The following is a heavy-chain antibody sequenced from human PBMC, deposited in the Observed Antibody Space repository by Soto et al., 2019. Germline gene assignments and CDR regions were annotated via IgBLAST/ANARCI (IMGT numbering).Heavy chain of an antibody. Sequence: QVQLQESGPGLVKPSQTLSLTCTVSGDSISSGGYYWSWIRHHPGKGLEWIGYIYYRGSTTYNPSLKSQVSISVDTSKNQFSVKLSSVTAADTAVYYCARDRRQYLAPGAFDIWGQGTTVIVSS. J-gene: IGHJ3*02. CDR2: IYYRGST. CDR3: ARDRRQYLAPGAFDI. V-gene: IGHV4-31*01. CDR1: GDSISSGGYY. D-gene: IGHD2-2*02.